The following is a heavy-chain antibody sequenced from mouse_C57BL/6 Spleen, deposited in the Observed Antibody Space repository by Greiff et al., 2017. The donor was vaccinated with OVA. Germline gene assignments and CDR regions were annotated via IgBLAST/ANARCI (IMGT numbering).Heavy chain of an antibody. J-gene: IGHJ3*01. D-gene: IGHD1-1*01. Sequence: QVQLQQPGAELVKPGASVKLSCKASGYTFTSYWMHWVKQRPGRGLEWIGRIDPNSGGTKYNEKFKSEATLTVDKPSSTAYMQLSSLTSEDSAVYYCASPPYYGSSYFAYWGQGTLVTVSA. CDR1: GYTFTSYW. CDR3: ASPPYYGSSYFAY. CDR2: IDPNSGGT. V-gene: IGHV1-72*01.